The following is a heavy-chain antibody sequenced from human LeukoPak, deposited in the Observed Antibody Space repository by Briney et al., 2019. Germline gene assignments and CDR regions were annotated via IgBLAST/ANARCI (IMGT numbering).Heavy chain of an antibody. CDR1: GFAFSSYW. D-gene: IGHD3-22*01. CDR3: ARGVNYYDSRGENYSNR. CDR2: IKRDGSDT. Sequence: GGSLRLSCTASGFAFSSYWMSWVRQAPGKGLEWVANIKRDGSDTYYVDSVKGRFTISRDNAKNSLYLQLNSLRAEDTAVYYCARGVNYYDSRGENYSNRWGQGTLVTVSS. J-gene: IGHJ4*02. V-gene: IGHV3-7*01.